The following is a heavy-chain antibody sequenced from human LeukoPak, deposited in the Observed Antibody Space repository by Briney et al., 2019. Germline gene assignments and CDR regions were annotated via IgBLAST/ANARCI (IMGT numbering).Heavy chain of an antibody. CDR2: IYYSGST. D-gene: IGHD3-22*01. Sequence: NASETLSLTCTVSGGSISSSSYYWGWIRQPPGKGLEWIGSIYYSGSTYYNPSLKSRVTISVDTSKNQFSLKLTSVTAADTAVYYCASTHYYDTSGYYFPAWGQGTLVTVSS. V-gene: IGHV4-39*07. CDR1: GGSISSSSYY. J-gene: IGHJ5*02. CDR3: ASTHYYDTSGYYFPA.